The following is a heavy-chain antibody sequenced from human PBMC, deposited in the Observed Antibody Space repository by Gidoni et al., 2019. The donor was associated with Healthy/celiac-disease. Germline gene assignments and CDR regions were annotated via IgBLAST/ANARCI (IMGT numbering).Heavy chain of an antibody. Sequence: GASVKVSCKASGYTFTSYGISWVRQAPGQGLEWMGWISAYNGNTNYAQKLQGRVTMTTDTSTSTAYMELRSLRSDDTAVYYCARDDAPKYYDSSGYSDYWGQGTLVTVSS. CDR2: ISAYNGNT. J-gene: IGHJ4*02. CDR1: GYTFTSYG. V-gene: IGHV1-18*01. D-gene: IGHD3-22*01. CDR3: ARDDAPKYYDSSGYSDY.